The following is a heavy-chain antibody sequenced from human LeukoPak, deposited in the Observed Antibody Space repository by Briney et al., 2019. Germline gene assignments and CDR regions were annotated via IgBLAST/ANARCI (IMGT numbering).Heavy chain of an antibody. V-gene: IGHV4-34*01. CDR2: INHSGST. CDR1: GGSFSGYY. J-gene: IGHJ5*02. Sequence: SETLSLTCAVYGGSFSGYYWSWIRQPPGKGLEWIGEINHSGSTNYNPSLKSRVTISVDTSKNQFSLKLSSVTAADTAVYYCARVMTTVPNFPRRFDTWGQGTLVTVSS. CDR3: ARVMTTVPNFPRRFDT. D-gene: IGHD4-11*01.